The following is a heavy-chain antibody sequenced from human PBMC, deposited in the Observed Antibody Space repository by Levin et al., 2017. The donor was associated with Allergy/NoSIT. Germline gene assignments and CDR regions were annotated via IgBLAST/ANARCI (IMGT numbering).Heavy chain of an antibody. J-gene: IGHJ5*01. Sequence: GESLKISCAASGFTFNKYGIHWVRQAPGKGLEWVTFISHDGSDKYYGDSVKGRFTISRDNSKDTAYLQMNSLRAEDTAVYYCVKDSIPDSWGQGTLVTVSS. CDR2: ISHDGSDK. V-gene: IGHV3-30*18. D-gene: IGHD2-2*02. CDR3: VKDSIPDS. CDR1: GFTFNKYG.